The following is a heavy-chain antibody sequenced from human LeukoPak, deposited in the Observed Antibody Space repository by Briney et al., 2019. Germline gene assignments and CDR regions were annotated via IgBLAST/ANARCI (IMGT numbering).Heavy chain of an antibody. CDR1: GFTFSSYE. D-gene: IGHD5-18*01. CDR3: ARFAVYVDAPIVTAYYFDY. V-gene: IGHV3-48*03. Sequence: GGSLRLSCAASGFTFSSYEMNWVRQAPGKGLEWVSYITSGGSTIYYADSVKGRFTISRDNSKNTLYLQMNSLRPEDTAVYFCARFAVYVDAPIVTAYYFDYWGQGTLVTVSS. J-gene: IGHJ4*02. CDR2: ITSGGSTI.